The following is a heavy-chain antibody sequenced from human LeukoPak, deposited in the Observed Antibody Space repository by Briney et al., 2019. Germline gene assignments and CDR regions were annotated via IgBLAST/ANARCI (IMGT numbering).Heavy chain of an antibody. J-gene: IGHJ6*02. CDR2: IRSKAYGGTT. Sequence: GGSLRLSCTASGFTFGDYAMSWVRQALGKGLEWVGFIRSKAYGGTTEYAASVKGRFTISRDDSKSIAYLQMNSLKTEDTAVYYCTRDGPRDILTGYYDYYYYYGMDVWGQGTTVTVSS. CDR3: TRDGPRDILTGYYDYYYYYGMDV. CDR1: GFTFGDYA. D-gene: IGHD3-9*01. V-gene: IGHV3-49*04.